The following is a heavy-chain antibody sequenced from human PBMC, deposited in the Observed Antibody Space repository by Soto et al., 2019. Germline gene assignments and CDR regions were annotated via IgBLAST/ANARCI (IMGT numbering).Heavy chain of an antibody. V-gene: IGHV4-4*02. CDR2: IYHSGST. CDR3: AGGDIVLMVYATFDY. D-gene: IGHD2-8*01. CDR1: VGSISSINW. J-gene: IGHJ4*02. Sequence: SETLSLTCTVSVGSISSINWWSWVRQPPGKGLEWIGEIYHSGSTNYNPSLKSRVTISVDTSKNQFSLKLSSVTAADTAVYYCAGGDIVLMVYATFDYWGQGTLVTVSS.